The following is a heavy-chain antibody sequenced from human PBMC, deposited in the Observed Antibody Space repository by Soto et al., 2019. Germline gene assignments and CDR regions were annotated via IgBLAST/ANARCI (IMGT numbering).Heavy chain of an antibody. D-gene: IGHD5-12*01. CDR1: GGSISSYY. J-gene: IGHJ4*02. V-gene: IGHV4-59*01. CDR3: ARVGTISETLDY. Sequence: PSETLSLTCTVSGGSISSYYWSWIRQPPGKGLEWIGYIYYSGSTNYNPSLKSRVTISVDTSKNQFSLKLSSVTAADTAVYYCARVGTISETLDYWGQGTLVTVSS. CDR2: IYYSGST.